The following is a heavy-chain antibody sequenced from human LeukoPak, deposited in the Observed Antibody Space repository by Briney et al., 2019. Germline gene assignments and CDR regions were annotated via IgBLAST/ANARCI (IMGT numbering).Heavy chain of an antibody. D-gene: IGHD1-14*01. CDR2: INHSGST. Sequence: SETLSLTCAVYGGSFSGYYWSWIRQPPGKGLEWIGEINHSGSTNYNPSLKSRVTISVDTSKNQFSLKLSSVTAADTAVYYCARGVNRVNCVWGKGTTVTVSS. CDR1: GGSFSGYY. J-gene: IGHJ6*04. CDR3: ARGVNRVNCV. V-gene: IGHV4-34*01.